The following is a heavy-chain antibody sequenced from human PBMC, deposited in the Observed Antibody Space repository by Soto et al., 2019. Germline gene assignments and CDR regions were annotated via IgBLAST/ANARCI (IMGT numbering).Heavy chain of an antibody. J-gene: IGHJ5*02. CDR1: GDSVSSPYY. D-gene: IGHD6-19*01. CDR3: ARSAGWYAIHA. Sequence: QVQLQESGSGLVKPSGTLSLTCAVSGDSVSSPYYWCWVRQPPGKGLEWIGEVFHTGTTSYNPSLRSRVTISMDKSINQFSLHLSSVTAADTAVYYCARSAGWYAIHAWGPGTLV. CDR2: VFHTGTT. V-gene: IGHV4-4*02.